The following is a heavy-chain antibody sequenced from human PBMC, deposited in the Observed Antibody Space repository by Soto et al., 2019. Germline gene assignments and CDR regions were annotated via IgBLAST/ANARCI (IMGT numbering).Heavy chain of an antibody. CDR1: GGSISSYY. CDR2: IYYSGST. CDR3: ASSTVNTLEFDY. J-gene: IGHJ4*02. Sequence: SETLSLTCTVSGGSISSYYWSWIRQPPGKGLEWIGYIYYSGSTNYNPSLKSRVTISVDTSKNQFSLKLSSVTAADTAVYYCASSTVNTLEFDYWGQGTLVTVAS. D-gene: IGHD4-17*01. V-gene: IGHV4-59*01.